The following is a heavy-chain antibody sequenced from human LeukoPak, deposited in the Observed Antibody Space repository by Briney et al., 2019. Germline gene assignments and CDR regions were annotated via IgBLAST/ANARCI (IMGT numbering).Heavy chain of an antibody. CDR2: ISAYNGNT. J-gene: IGHJ6*02. D-gene: IGHD6-19*01. Sequence: ASVKVSCKASGYTFTSYGISWVRQAPGQGLEWMGWISAYNGNTNYAQKLQGRVTMTTDTSTSTAYMELRSLRSDDTAVYYCAREGNSGWSADYYGMDVWGQGTTVAVSS. CDR3: AREGNSGWSADYYGMDV. CDR1: GYTFTSYG. V-gene: IGHV1-18*01.